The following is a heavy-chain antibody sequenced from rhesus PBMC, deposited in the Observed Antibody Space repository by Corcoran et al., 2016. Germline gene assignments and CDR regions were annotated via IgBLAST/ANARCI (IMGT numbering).Heavy chain of an antibody. D-gene: IGHD4-11*01. J-gene: IGHJ5-2*02. CDR1: ETSISFYW. V-gene: IGHV4-80*01. CDR2: IYGNNGNT. CDR3: TRHKSGSNSMDV. Sequence: LRESGPGLVKPSETLSLTCSASETSISFYWWSWIRQSPGKGLEWIGEIYGNNGNTIYSPTFKSRFTISKDASRNQFSLRMNSVTAADTAVYYCTRHKSGSNSMDVWGRGVMVTVSS.